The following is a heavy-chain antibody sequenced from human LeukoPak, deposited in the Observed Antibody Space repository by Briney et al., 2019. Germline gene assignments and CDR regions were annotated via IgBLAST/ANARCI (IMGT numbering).Heavy chain of an antibody. CDR1: GFTFSSYA. Sequence: TGGSLRLSCAASGFTFSSYAMSWVRQAPGKGLEWVSAISGSGGSTYYADSVKGRFNISRENSKNTLYLQMNSLRAEDTAVYYCAKHKPIVVVPAATHNDYWGQGTLVTVSA. J-gene: IGHJ4*02. CDR2: ISGSGGST. D-gene: IGHD2-2*01. CDR3: AKHKPIVVVPAATHNDY. V-gene: IGHV3-23*01.